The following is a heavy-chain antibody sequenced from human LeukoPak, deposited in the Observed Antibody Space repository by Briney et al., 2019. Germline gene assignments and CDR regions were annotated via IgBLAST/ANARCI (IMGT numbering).Heavy chain of an antibody. CDR2: INHSGST. D-gene: IGHD3-22*01. CDR1: GGSFSGYY. CDR3: ARGGIVVVITGWFDP. J-gene: IGHJ5*02. V-gene: IGHV4-34*01. Sequence: ASETLSLTCAVYGGSFSGYYWSWIRQPPGKGLEWIGEINHSGSTNYNPSLKSRVTISVDTSKNQFSLKLSSVTAADTAVYYCARGGIVVVITGWFDPWGQGTLVTVSS.